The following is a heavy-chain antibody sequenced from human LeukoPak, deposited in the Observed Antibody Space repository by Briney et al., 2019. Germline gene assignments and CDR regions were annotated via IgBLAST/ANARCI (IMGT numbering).Heavy chain of an antibody. Sequence: GGSLRLSCAASGFTFSNYDMNWVRQAPGRGLEWVAVIGSHGNTEYYLESVKGRFTISRDNSKDTLYLQMNSLRSKDTALYFCARDRLNRASCGGNCYSAVFDYWGQATLVTVSA. D-gene: IGHD2-21*02. CDR3: ARDRLNRASCGGNCYSAVFDY. CDR1: GFTFSNYD. V-gene: IGHV3-30-3*01. CDR2: IGSHGNTE. J-gene: IGHJ4*02.